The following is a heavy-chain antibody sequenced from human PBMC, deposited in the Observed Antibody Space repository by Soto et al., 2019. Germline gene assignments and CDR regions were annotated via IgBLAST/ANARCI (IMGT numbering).Heavy chain of an antibody. CDR1: GYSFTGYW. V-gene: IGHV5-10-1*01. CDR3: AGGYEDYYYGMDV. J-gene: IGHJ6*02. Sequence: GESLKISCKGSGYSFTGYWISWMRQMHGKGLEWMGRIDPSDSYTNYSPSFQGHVTISADKSISTAYLQWSSLKASDTAVYYCAGGYEDYYYGMDVWGQGTTVTVSS. CDR2: IDPSDSYT. D-gene: IGHD5-12*01.